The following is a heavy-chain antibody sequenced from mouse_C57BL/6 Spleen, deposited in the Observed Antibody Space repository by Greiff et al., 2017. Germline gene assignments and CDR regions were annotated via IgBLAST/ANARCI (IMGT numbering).Heavy chain of an antibody. Sequence: VQLQQPGAELVRPGSSVKLSCKASGYTFTSYWLHWVKQRPIQGLEWIGNIDPSDSETPYNQQFKDKATLTVDKSSSPAYMQLSSLTSDDSAVYYCARYYDGYLYAMDYWGQGTSVTVSS. CDR2: IDPSDSET. D-gene: IGHD2-3*01. CDR1: GYTFTSYW. J-gene: IGHJ4*01. V-gene: IGHV1-52*01. CDR3: ARYYDGYLYAMDY.